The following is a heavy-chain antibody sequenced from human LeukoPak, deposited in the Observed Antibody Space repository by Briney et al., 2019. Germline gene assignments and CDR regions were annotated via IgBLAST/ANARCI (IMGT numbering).Heavy chain of an antibody. D-gene: IGHD3-22*01. Sequence: PSETLSLTCAVSGYSISSGYYWGWIRQPPGKGLEWIGSIYHSGSTYYNPSLKSRVTISVDTSKNQLSLKLSSVTAADTAVYYCARFLSGTGSSGYPDWGQGTLVTVSS. CDR1: GYSISSGYY. J-gene: IGHJ4*02. CDR2: IYHSGST. CDR3: ARFLSGTGSSGYPD. V-gene: IGHV4-38-2*01.